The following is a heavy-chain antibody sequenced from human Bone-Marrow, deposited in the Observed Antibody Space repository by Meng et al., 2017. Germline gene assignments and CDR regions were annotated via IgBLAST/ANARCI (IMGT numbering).Heavy chain of an antibody. CDR1: GYSISSSYY. D-gene: IGHD5-18*01. Sequence: SETLSLTCTVSGYSISSSYYWSWIRQPAGKGLEWIGRIYTSGSTNYNPSLKSRVTISVDTSKKQFSLKLSCVTAADTAVYYCARAVDKQLWLLNYYYGMDVWGQGTTVTVSS. CDR2: IYTSGST. CDR3: ARAVDKQLWLLNYYYGMDV. V-gene: IGHV4-4*07. J-gene: IGHJ6*02.